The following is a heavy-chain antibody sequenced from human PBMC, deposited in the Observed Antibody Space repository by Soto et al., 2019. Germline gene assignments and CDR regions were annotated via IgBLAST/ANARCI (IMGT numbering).Heavy chain of an antibody. CDR2: ISAYNGNT. CDR3: ARGTYYATSLGTGGAFDI. D-gene: IGHD3-3*01. Sequence: QVQLVQSGAEVKKPGASVKVSCKASGYTFTSYGISWVRQAPGQGLEWMGWISAYNGNTNYAQKLQGRVTMTTDTYTSTAYMELRSLRSDDTAVYYCARGTYYATSLGTGGAFDIWGQWTMVTVSS. CDR1: GYTFTSYG. J-gene: IGHJ3*02. V-gene: IGHV1-18*01.